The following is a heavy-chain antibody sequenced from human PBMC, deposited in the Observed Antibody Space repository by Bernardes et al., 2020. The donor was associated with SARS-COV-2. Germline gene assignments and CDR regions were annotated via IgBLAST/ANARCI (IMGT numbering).Heavy chain of an antibody. Sequence: ASVKVSCKASGYTFTSYYMHWVRQAPGQGLEWMGIINPSGGTTTYAQKFQGRVTMTRDTSTSTVYMELSSLRSEDTAVYYCARTYYYDSSGYSFDYWGQGTLVTVSS. CDR1: GYTFTSYY. CDR2: INPSGGTT. V-gene: IGHV1-46*01. J-gene: IGHJ4*02. D-gene: IGHD3-22*01. CDR3: ARTYYYDSSGYSFDY.